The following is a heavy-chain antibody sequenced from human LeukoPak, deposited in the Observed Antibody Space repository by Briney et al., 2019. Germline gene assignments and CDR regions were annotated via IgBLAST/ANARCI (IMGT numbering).Heavy chain of an antibody. Sequence: GGSLRLSCAASGFTFNNYAMSWVRQAPGKGLEWVSTISASGGTTYYADSVKGRFTISRDNSENTLFLQMNSLRAEDTAVYYCAKEPREYCSSTSCPNWFDSWGQGTLVTVSS. V-gene: IGHV3-23*01. CDR2: ISASGGTT. CDR3: AKEPREYCSSTSCPNWFDS. D-gene: IGHD2-2*01. J-gene: IGHJ5*01. CDR1: GFTFNNYA.